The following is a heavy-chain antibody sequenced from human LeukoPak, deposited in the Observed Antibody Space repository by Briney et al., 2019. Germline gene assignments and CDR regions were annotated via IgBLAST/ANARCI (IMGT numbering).Heavy chain of an antibody. V-gene: IGHV1-18*01. CDR2: ISAYNGNT. CDR3: ARGYGSGSYSPVDP. J-gene: IGHJ5*02. D-gene: IGHD3-10*01. CDR1: GYTFTSYG. Sequence: ASVKVSCKASGYTFTSYGISWVRQAPGQGLEWMGWISAYNGNTNYAQKFQGRVTMTRDTSISTAYMELSRLRSDDTAVYYCARGYGSGSYSPVDPWDQGTLVTVSS.